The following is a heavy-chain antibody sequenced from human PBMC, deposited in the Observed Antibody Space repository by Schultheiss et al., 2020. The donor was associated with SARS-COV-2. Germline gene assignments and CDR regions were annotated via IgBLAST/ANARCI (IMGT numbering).Heavy chain of an antibody. CDR1: GGSFSGYY. Sequence: SETLSLTCAVYGGSFSGYYWSWIRQPPGKGLEWIGEINHSGSTNYNPSLKSRVTISVDTSKNQFSLNLSSVTAADTAVYYCARGWGGLTDYWGQGTLVTVSS. J-gene: IGHJ4*02. V-gene: IGHV4-34*01. CDR2: INHSGST. D-gene: IGHD7-27*01. CDR3: ARGWGGLTDY.